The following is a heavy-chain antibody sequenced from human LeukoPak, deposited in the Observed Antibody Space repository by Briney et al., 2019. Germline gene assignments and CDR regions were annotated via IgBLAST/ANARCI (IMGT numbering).Heavy chain of an antibody. CDR1: GYTFTRYG. CDR3: ARDSPYCSGGSCFRFDP. D-gene: IGHD2-15*01. CDR2: ISAYNGNT. Sequence: ASVKVSCKASGYTFTRYGISWVRQAPGQGLEWMGWISAYNGNTNYAQKLQGRVTMTTDTSTSTAYMELRSLRSEDTAVYYCARDSPYCSGGSCFRFDPWSQGTLVTVSS. J-gene: IGHJ5*02. V-gene: IGHV1-18*01.